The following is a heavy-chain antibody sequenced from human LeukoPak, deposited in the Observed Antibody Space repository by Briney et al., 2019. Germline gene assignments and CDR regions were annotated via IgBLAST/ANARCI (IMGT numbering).Heavy chain of an antibody. D-gene: IGHD6-19*01. Sequence: SGGSLRLSCAASGFTFSDYYMSWIRQAPGKGLEWVSYISSSGSTIYYADSVKGRFTTSRDNAKNSLYLQMNSLRAEDTAVYYCARYLGGWYPRLNYYGMDVWGQGTTVTVSS. CDR1: GFTFSDYY. J-gene: IGHJ6*02. CDR3: ARYLGGWYPRLNYYGMDV. V-gene: IGHV3-11*01. CDR2: ISSSGSTI.